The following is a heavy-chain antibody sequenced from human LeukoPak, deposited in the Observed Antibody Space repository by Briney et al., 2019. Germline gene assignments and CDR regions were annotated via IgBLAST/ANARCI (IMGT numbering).Heavy chain of an antibody. D-gene: IGHD3-22*01. CDR3: ARIHRRADSSGYYYEDWYFDL. J-gene: IGHJ2*01. CDR2: IYYSGST. V-gene: IGHV4-39*01. CDR1: GGSISSSSYY. Sequence: SETLSLTCTVSGGSISSSSYYWGWIRQPPGKGLEWIGSIYYSGSTYYNPSLKSRVTISVDTSKNQFSLKLSSVTAADTAVYYCARIHRRADSSGYYYEDWYFDLWGRGTLVTVSS.